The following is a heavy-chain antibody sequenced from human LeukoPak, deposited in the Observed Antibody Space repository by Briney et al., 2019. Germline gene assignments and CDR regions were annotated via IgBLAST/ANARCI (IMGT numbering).Heavy chain of an antibody. D-gene: IGHD2-8*01. CDR2: ITPDGTDT. CDR3: TRSGFSNGYDY. CDR1: GFSFSGHW. V-gene: IGHV3-74*03. Sequence: GGSLRLSCVASGFSFSGHWMHWVGPPPGRGVVAVSRITPDGTDTAYADSVKGRFTISRDNAKNTLYLEMNSLTAEDTALYYCTRSGFSNGYDYWGQGTLVTVSS. J-gene: IGHJ4*02.